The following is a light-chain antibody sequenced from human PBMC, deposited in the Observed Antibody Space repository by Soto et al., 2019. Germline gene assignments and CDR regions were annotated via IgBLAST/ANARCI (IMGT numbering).Light chain of an antibody. CDR2: DAS. CDR1: QSISSW. V-gene: IGKV1-5*01. CDR3: QQFNSYSPGG. J-gene: IGKJ1*01. Sequence: DIQMTQSPSTLSASVGDRVTITCRASQSISSWMAWYQQKPGKAPKLLIYDASSLESGVPSTFSGSGSGTEFSLTISCLQPDDFATYYCQQFNSYSPGGFRQGTKVEIK.